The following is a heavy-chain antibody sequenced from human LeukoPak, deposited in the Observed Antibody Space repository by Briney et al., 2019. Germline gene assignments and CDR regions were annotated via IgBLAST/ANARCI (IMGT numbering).Heavy chain of an antibody. CDR2: ISGSGGST. J-gene: IGHJ5*02. D-gene: IGHD3-10*01. CDR1: GFTVSSNY. Sequence: PGGSLRLSCAASGFTVSSNYMSWVRQAPGKGLEWVSAISGSGGSTYYAVKGRFTISRDNSKNTLYLQMNSLRAEGTAVYYCAKVGDSEDWFDPWGQGTLVTVSS. V-gene: IGHV3-23*01. CDR3: AKVGDSEDWFDP.